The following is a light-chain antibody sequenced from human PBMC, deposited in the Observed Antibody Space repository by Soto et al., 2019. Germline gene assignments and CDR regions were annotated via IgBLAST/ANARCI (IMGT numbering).Light chain of an antibody. J-gene: IGLJ1*01. CDR1: SSNIGAGYD. Sequence: QSVLTQPPSVSGAPGQRVTISCTGSSSNIGAGYDVHWYQQLPGTAPKLLIYGNSNRPSGVPDRFSGSKSGTSASLAITGLQAEDEADYYCQSYDSSLSGSGVFGTATKVTVL. CDR2: GNS. CDR3: QSYDSSLSGSGV. V-gene: IGLV1-40*01.